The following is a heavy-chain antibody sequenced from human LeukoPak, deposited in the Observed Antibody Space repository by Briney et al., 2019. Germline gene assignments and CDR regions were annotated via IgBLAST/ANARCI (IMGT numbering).Heavy chain of an antibody. CDR2: IYYSGST. D-gene: IGHD4-17*01. CDR3: ARDYGDYVMWTNWFDP. Sequence: SETLSLTCTVSGGSISSSSYYWGWIRQPPGKGLEWIGSIYYSGSTYYNPSLKSRVTISVDTSKNQFSLKLSSVTAADTAVYYCARDYGDYVMWTNWFDPWGQGTLVTVSS. CDR1: GGSISSSSYY. V-gene: IGHV4-39*07. J-gene: IGHJ5*02.